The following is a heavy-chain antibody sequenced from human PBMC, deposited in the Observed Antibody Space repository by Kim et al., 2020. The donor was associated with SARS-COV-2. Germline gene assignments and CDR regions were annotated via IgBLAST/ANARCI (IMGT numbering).Heavy chain of an antibody. J-gene: IGHJ6*02. Sequence: SETLSLTCTVSGGSISSSSYYWGWIRQPPGKGLEWIGSIYYSGSTYYNPSLKSRVTISVDTSKNQFSLKLSSVTAADMAVYYCARTGGYSYGLYYYGMDVWGQGTTVTVSS. CDR3: ARTGGYSYGLYYYGMDV. D-gene: IGHD5-18*01. V-gene: IGHV4-39*01. CDR2: IYYSGST. CDR1: GGSISSSSYY.